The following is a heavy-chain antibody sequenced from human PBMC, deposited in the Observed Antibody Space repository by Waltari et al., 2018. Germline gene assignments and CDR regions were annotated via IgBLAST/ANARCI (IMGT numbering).Heavy chain of an antibody. CDR2: ITYDGSNK. Sequence: VHLVKSGGGVVQPGGSLSLSWAASGFLFSSYGRPWVRQAPGKGLEWVSFITYDGSNKDYADSMKGRFTVSRDNSKNTLFLQMNTLRAEDTAVYYCAKDHVVVVPGGMTKVFDYWGQGTLVTVSS. D-gene: IGHD2-2*01. J-gene: IGHJ4*02. CDR1: GFLFSSYG. V-gene: IGHV3-30*02. CDR3: AKDHVVVVPGGMTKVFDY.